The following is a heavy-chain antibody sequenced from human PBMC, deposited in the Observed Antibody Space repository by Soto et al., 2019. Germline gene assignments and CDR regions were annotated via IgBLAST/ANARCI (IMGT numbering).Heavy chain of an antibody. CDR1: ISSYY. CDR3: ARVWGGAFDI. V-gene: IGHV4-59*01. Sequence: ISSYYWSWIRQPPGKGLEWIGYIYYSGSTNYNPSLKSRVTISVDTSKNQFSLKLSSVTAADTAVYYCARVWGGAFDIWGQGTMVTVSS. D-gene: IGHD3-10*01. J-gene: IGHJ3*02. CDR2: IYYSGST.